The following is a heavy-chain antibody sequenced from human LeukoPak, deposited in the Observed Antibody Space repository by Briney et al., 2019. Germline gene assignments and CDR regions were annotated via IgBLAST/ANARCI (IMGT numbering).Heavy chain of an antibody. CDR2: IRYDGSNK. CDR3: AKDSGYDFWSGYFPYYYYYMDV. CDR1: GFTFSSYG. J-gene: IGHJ6*03. V-gene: IGHV3-30*02. Sequence: PGGSLRLSCAASGFTFSSYGMHWVRQAPGKGLEWVAFIRYDGSNKYYADSVKGRFTISRDNSKNTLYLQMNSLRAEDTAVYYCAKDSGYDFWSGYFPYYYYYMDVWGKGTTVTVSS. D-gene: IGHD3-3*01.